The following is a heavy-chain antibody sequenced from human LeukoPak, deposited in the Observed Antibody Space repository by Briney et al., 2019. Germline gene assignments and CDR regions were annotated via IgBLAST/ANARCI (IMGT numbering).Heavy chain of an antibody. J-gene: IGHJ3*02. Sequence: SETLSLTCTVSGGSISSYYWSWIRQPPGKGLEWIGSIYYSGSTYYNPSLKSRVTISVDTSKNQFSLKLSSVTAADTAVYYCARQSDGDSGYCSGGSCPGAFDIWGQGTMVTVSS. CDR2: IYYSGST. CDR3: ARQSDGDSGYCSGGSCPGAFDI. D-gene: IGHD2-15*01. V-gene: IGHV4-59*05. CDR1: GGSISSYY.